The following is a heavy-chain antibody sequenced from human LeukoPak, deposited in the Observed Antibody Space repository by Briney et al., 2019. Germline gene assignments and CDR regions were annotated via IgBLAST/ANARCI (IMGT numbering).Heavy chain of an antibody. CDR2: ISGSGGST. Sequence: GGSLRLSCAASGFTFSSYAMSWVRQAPGKGLEWGSDISGSGGSTYDTDSVKGPFTISRDNSKNTLYMQMNSLRAEDTAVYYCANFVGATPDAFDIWGQGTMVTVSS. V-gene: IGHV3-23*01. D-gene: IGHD1-26*01. CDR3: ANFVGATPDAFDI. CDR1: GFTFSSYA. J-gene: IGHJ3*02.